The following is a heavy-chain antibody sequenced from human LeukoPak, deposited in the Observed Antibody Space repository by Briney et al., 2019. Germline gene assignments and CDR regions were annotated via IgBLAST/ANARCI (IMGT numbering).Heavy chain of an antibody. J-gene: IGHJ5*02. CDR3: ARDEYYYGWGSYFWFDP. CDR1: RYTLTSYG. Sequence: ASLKVSCKASRYTLTSYGISWVPQAPGQGLEWMGWISAYNGNTNYAQKLQCRVTMTTDTSTSTAYMELRSLRSDDTAVYYCARDEYYYGWGSYFWFDPWGEGTLVTVSS. D-gene: IGHD3-10*01. CDR2: ISAYNGNT. V-gene: IGHV1-18*01.